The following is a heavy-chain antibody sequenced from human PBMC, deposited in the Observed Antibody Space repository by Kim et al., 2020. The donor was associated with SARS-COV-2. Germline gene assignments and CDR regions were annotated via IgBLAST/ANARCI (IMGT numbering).Heavy chain of an antibody. CDR2: IIPIFGTA. V-gene: IGHV1-69*13. D-gene: IGHD4-17*01. Sequence: SVKVSCKASGGTFSSYAISWVRQAPGQGLEWMGGIIPIFGTANYAQKFQGRVTITADESTSTAYMELSSLRSEDTAVYYCARAHYGGNQYYYYGMDVWGQGTTVTVSS. J-gene: IGHJ6*02. CDR1: GGTFSSYA. CDR3: ARAHYGGNQYYYYGMDV.